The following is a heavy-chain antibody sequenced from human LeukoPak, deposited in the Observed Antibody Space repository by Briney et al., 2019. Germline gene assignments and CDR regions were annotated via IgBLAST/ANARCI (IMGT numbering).Heavy chain of an antibody. V-gene: IGHV4-38-2*01. Sequence: SETLSLTCAVSGYSISSDYDWGWIRQPSGKGLEWIGSIYQSVSTYYNPSLKSRVTISVDTSKNQFSLKLSSVTAADTAVYYCARNKSTVTTSRHDAFDIWGQGTMVTVSS. CDR2: IYQSVST. CDR1: GYSISSDYD. CDR3: ARNKSTVTTSRHDAFDI. J-gene: IGHJ3*02. D-gene: IGHD4-17*01.